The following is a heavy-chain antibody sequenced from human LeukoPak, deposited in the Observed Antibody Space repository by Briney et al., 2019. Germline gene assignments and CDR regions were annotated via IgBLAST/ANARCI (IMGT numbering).Heavy chain of an antibody. CDR2: IYSGGST. J-gene: IGHJ3*02. CDR1: GFTVSSNY. V-gene: IGHV3-66*01. D-gene: IGHD5-24*01. Sequence: PGGSLGLSCAASGFTVSSNYMSWVRQAPGKGLEWVSVIYSGGSTYYADSVKGRFTISRDNSKNTLYLQMNSLRAEDTAVYYCARVRWLRGDAFDIWGQGTMVTVSS. CDR3: ARVRWLRGDAFDI.